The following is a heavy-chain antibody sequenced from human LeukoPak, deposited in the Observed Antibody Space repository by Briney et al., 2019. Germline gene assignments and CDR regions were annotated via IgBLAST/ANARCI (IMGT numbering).Heavy chain of an antibody. J-gene: IGHJ4*02. CDR1: GYTFIAYY. D-gene: IGHD1-26*01. Sequence: ASVKVSCKTSGYTFIAYYIHWGRQAPGQGLEWMGWPNPNSGDTTYSQRFQDRVTMTRDTSINTAYMELSSLTSDDTAVYYCASGSGSQDYWGQGTLVTVSS. CDR2: PNPNSGDT. V-gene: IGHV1-2*02. CDR3: ASGSGSQDY.